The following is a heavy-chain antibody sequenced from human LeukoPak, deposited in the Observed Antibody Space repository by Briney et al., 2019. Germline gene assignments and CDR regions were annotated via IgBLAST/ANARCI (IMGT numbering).Heavy chain of an antibody. CDR3: AKGSYYDILTGYYEFDY. V-gene: IGHV3-9*01. CDR2: ISWNSGSI. D-gene: IGHD3-9*01. J-gene: IGHJ4*02. Sequence: PGRSLRLSCAASGFTFDDYAMQWVRQAPGKGLEWVSGISWNSGSIGYADSVKGRFTISRDNAKNSLYLQMNSLRAEDTALYYCAKGSYYDILTGYYEFDYWGQGTLVTVSS. CDR1: GFTFDDYA.